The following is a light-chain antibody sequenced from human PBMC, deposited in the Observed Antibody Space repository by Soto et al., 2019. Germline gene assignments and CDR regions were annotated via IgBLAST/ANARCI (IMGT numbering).Light chain of an antibody. V-gene: IGLV4-69*01. J-gene: IGLJ3*02. CDR1: SGHSSYA. CDR2: LNSDGSH. CDR3: QTWGTVIQV. Sequence: QPVLTQSPSASASLGASVKLTCTLSSGHSSYAIAWHQQQPEKGPRYLMKLNSDGSHSKGDEIPDRFSGSSSGAERYLTISSLQSEDEADYYCQTWGTVIQVFGGGPKLTVL.